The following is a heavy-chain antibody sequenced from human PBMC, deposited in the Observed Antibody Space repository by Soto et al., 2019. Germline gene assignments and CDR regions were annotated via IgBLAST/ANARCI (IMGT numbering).Heavy chain of an antibody. J-gene: IGHJ5*02. Sequence: QVQLVESGGGLVKPGGSLRLSCAASGFTFSDYYMSWIRQAPGKGLEWVSYICSISSYTNYADSVKGRFTISRDNVKNSLYLRRKSLRAEDTVVCYGARATIIAAAGTGYNWFDPWGQGTLVTVSS. V-gene: IGHV3-11*05. CDR1: GFTFSDYY. CDR2: ICSISSYT. D-gene: IGHD6-13*01. CDR3: ARATIIAAAGTGYNWFDP.